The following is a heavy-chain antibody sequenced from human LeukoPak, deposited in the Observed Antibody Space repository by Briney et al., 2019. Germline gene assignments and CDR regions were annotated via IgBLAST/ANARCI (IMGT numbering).Heavy chain of an antibody. V-gene: IGHV3-21*05. CDR1: GFAFSDYS. CDR3: ARDDNWGFDY. D-gene: IGHD7-27*01. CDR2: TRGSGSGM. J-gene: IGHJ4*02. Sequence: GGSLRLSCAASGFAFSDYSMNWVRQAPGKGLEWIANTRGSGSGMGSGNYYAGAVKGRFTISRDNAKNSLYLQMNSLRAEDTAFYYCARDDNWGFDYWGQGALVTASS.